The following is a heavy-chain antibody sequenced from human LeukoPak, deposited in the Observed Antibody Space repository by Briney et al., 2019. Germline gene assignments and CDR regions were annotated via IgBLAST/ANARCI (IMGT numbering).Heavy chain of an antibody. CDR3: ARYYYGSAYNWFDP. CDR1: GFTVSSNY. V-gene: IGHV3-66*01. Sequence: GGSLRLSCAASGFTVSSNYMSWVCQAPGKGLEWVSVIYSGGSTYYADSVKGRFTISRDNSKNTLYLQMNSLRAEDTAVYYCARYYYGSAYNWFDPWGQGTLVTVSS. CDR2: IYSGGST. J-gene: IGHJ5*02. D-gene: IGHD3-10*01.